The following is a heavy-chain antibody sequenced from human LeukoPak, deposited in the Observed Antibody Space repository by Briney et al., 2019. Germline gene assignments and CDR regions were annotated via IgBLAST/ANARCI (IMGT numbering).Heavy chain of an antibody. CDR2: INSDGSTT. CDR1: GFTSSSNW. J-gene: IGHJ4*02. CDR3: ARATPAGILTGYYFDY. D-gene: IGHD3-9*01. Sequence: GGSLRLSCAASGFTSSSNWMHWVRQAPGKGLVWVSRINSDGSTTNYADSVRGRFTISRDNSKNTLYLQMNSLRAEDTAVYYCARATPAGILTGYYFDYWGQGTLVTVSS. V-gene: IGHV3-74*01.